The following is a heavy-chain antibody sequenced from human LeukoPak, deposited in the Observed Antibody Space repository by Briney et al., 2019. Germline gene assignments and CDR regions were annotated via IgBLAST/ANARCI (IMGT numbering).Heavy chain of an antibody. V-gene: IGHV3-30*02. J-gene: IGHJ4*02. Sequence: AGGSLRLSCAASGFTFSSYGMHWVRQAPGKGLEWVAFIRYDGSNKYYADSVKGRFTISRDNAKNSLYLQMNGLRAEDTAVYYCAVWIYWGQGTLVTVSS. CDR1: GFTFSSYG. D-gene: IGHD2-2*03. CDR2: IRYDGSNK. CDR3: AVWIY.